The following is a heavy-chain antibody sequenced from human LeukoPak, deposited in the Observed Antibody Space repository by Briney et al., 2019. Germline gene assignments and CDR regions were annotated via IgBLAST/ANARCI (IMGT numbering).Heavy chain of an antibody. CDR2: ISYDGSNK. J-gene: IGHJ4*02. Sequence: PGGSLRLSCAASGFTFSSYAMHWVRQAPGKGLEWVAVISYDGSNKYYADSVKGRFTISRDNSKNTLYLQMNSLRAEDTAVYYCARDIGVSSGWYYFDYWGQGTLVTVSS. D-gene: IGHD6-19*01. V-gene: IGHV3-30-3*01. CDR1: GFTFSSYA. CDR3: ARDIGVSSGWYYFDY.